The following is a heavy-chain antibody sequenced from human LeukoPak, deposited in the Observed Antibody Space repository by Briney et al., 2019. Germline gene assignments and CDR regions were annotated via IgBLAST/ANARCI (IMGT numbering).Heavy chain of an antibody. CDR2: ISGSGGST. D-gene: IGHD6-13*01. CDR3: AKDINQQQLLTLFDY. V-gene: IGHV3-23*01. Sequence: GGSLRLSCAASGFTFSSYAMSWVRQPPGKGLELVSSISGSGGSTYYADSVKGRFTISRDNSKNTLYLQMNSLRAEDTAVYYCAKDINQQQLLTLFDYWGQGTLVTVSS. CDR1: GFTFSSYA. J-gene: IGHJ4*02.